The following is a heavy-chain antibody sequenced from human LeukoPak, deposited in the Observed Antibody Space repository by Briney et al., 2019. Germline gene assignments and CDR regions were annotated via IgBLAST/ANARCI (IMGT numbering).Heavy chain of an antibody. Sequence: GESLKISCKGSGYRFTSYWIGWVCQMPGKGLEWMGIIYPGDSDTRYSPSFQGQVTISADKSISTAYLQWSSLKASDTAMYYCARGIGHYYGSGSYGGIDYWGQGTLVTVSS. J-gene: IGHJ4*02. V-gene: IGHV5-51*01. CDR3: ARGIGHYYGSGSYGGIDY. D-gene: IGHD3-10*01. CDR1: GYRFTSYW. CDR2: IYPGDSDT.